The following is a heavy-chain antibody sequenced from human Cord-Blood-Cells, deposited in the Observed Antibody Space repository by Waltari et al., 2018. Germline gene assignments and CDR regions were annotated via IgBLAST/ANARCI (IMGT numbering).Heavy chain of an antibody. V-gene: IGHV4-34*01. J-gene: IGHJ4*02. CDR2: INHSGRN. CDR3: ARVVLRTGDPYSLDY. D-gene: IGHD7-27*01. CDR1: GGSFSGYY. Sequence: QVQLQQWGAGLSKPSETLSLTCAVYGGSFSGYYWSWIRQPPGKGLEWIGEINHSGRNNYNPSLKSRVTISVDTSKNQFSLKLSSVTAADTAVYYCARVVLRTGDPYSLDYWGQGSLVTVSS.